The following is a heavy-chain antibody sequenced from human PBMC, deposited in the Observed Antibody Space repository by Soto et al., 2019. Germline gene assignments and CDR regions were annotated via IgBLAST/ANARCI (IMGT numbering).Heavy chain of an antibody. V-gene: IGHV4-59*08. Sequence: SETLSLTCTVSGGSISSYYWSWIRQPPGKGLEWIGYIYYSGSTNYNPSLKSRVTISVDTSKNQFSLKLSSVTAADTAVYYCAAGIAGDRYWGQGTLVTVSS. D-gene: IGHD7-27*01. CDR3: AAGIAGDRY. CDR1: GGSISSYY. J-gene: IGHJ4*02. CDR2: IYYSGST.